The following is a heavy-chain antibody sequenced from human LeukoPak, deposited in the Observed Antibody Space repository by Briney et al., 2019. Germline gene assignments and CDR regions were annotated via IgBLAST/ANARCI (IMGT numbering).Heavy chain of an antibody. J-gene: IGHJ5*02. D-gene: IGHD6-13*01. CDR3: ARLYSSSWYWFDP. CDR2: IYYSGST. CDR1: GDSITTSHY. Sequence: SETLSLTCSVSGDSITTSHYWAWIRQPPGKGLEWIGYIYYSGSTNYNPSLKSRVTISVDTSKNQFSLKLSSVTAADTAVYYCARLYSSSWYWFDPWGQGTLVTVSS. V-gene: IGHV4-59*01.